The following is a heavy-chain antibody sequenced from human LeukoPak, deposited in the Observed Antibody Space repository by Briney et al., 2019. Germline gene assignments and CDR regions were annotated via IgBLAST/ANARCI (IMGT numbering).Heavy chain of an antibody. D-gene: IGHD1-26*01. V-gene: IGHV3-30*18. CDR2: ISYDGSNK. J-gene: IGHJ4*02. Sequence: GRSLRLSCAASGFTFSSYGMHWVRQAPGKGLEWVAVISYDGSNKYYADSVKGRFTISRDNSKNTLYLQMNSLRAEDTAVYYCAKDHESYYEGAHFDCWGQGTLVTVSS. CDR1: GFTFSSYG. CDR3: AKDHESYYEGAHFDC.